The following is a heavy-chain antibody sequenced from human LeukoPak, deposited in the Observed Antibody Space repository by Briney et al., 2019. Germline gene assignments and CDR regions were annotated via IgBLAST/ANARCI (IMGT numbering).Heavy chain of an antibody. CDR1: GFTFSSYS. CDR2: ISYDGSNK. V-gene: IGHV3-30*03. J-gene: IGHJ4*02. CDR3: ARSVGNTLLYYFDY. Sequence: GGSLRLSCAASGFTFSSYSMNWVRQAPGKGLEWVAVISYDGSNKYYADSVKGRFTISRDNSKNTLYLQMNSLRAEDTAVYYCARSVGNTLLYYFDYWGQGTLVTVSS. D-gene: IGHD2/OR15-2a*01.